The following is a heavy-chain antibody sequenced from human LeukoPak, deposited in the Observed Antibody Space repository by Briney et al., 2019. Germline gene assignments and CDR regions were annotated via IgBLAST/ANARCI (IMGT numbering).Heavy chain of an antibody. D-gene: IGHD6-19*01. CDR2: IYYSGST. V-gene: IGHV4-59*01. Sequence: SETLSLTCTVSGVSISSYYWSWIRQPPGKGLEWIGYIYYSGSTNYNPSLKSRVTIAVDTSKNHFSLKLSSVTAADTAVYYCARVGSSGWYARYYFDYWGQGTLVTVSS. J-gene: IGHJ4*02. CDR3: ARVGSSGWYARYYFDY. CDR1: GVSISSYY.